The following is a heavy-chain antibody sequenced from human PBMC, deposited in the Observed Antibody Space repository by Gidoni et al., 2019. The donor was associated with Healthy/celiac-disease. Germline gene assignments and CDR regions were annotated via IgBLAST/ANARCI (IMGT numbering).Heavy chain of an antibody. D-gene: IGHD4-17*01. V-gene: IGHV1-46*01. Sequence: QVQLVQSGAAVQTPGASVKVSCKASGYTFTSYYLHWVRQAPGQGLEWMRIINPSGGSTSYAQKCESRVTMTRDTSTSTVYMELSSLGTEDTAGYYCANNYGDYAGYWGQGTLVTVSS. J-gene: IGHJ4*02. CDR3: ANNYGDYAGY. CDR1: GYTFTSYY. CDR2: INPSGGST.